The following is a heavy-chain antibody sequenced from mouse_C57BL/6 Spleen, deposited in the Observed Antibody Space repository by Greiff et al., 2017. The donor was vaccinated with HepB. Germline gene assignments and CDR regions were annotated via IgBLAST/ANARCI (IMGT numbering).Heavy chain of an antibody. J-gene: IGHJ2*01. V-gene: IGHV1-72*01. CDR2: IDPNSGGT. Sequence: QVQLQQPGAELVKPGASVTLSCKASGYTFTSYWMHWVKQRPGRGLEGIGRIDPNSGGTKYNEKFKSKATLTVDKPSSTPYMQLSRLTSEDSAVYYCEKEHYYGSSYTYYFDYWGKGTTLTVSS. CDR1: GYTFTSYW. CDR3: EKEHYYGSSYTYYFDY. D-gene: IGHD1-1*01.